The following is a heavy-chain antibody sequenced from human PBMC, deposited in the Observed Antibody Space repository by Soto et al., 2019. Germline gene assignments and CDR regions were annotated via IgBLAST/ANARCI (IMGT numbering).Heavy chain of an antibody. Sequence: SETLSLTCTVSGGSISSSSYYWGWIRQPPGKGLEWIGSIYYSGSTYYNPSLKSRVTISVDTSKNQFSLKLSSVTAADTAVYYCGRWDFWSGYYTGGWFDPWGQGTLVTVSS. CDR1: GGSISSSSYY. D-gene: IGHD3-3*01. V-gene: IGHV4-39*01. CDR2: IYYSGST. J-gene: IGHJ5*02. CDR3: GRWDFWSGYYTGGWFDP.